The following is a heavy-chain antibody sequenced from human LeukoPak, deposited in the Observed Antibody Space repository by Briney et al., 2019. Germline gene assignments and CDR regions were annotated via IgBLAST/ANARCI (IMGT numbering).Heavy chain of an antibody. D-gene: IGHD3/OR15-3a*01. CDR1: GVSISSDDYF. CDR2: IYHRGST. Sequence: SETLSLTCAVSGVSISSDDYFWSWIRQPPGKGLEWIGYIYHRGSTSYNPSLKSRVTISLDKSRNQFSLNLSSVTAADTAVYYCARDRTDSLFDIWGQGTMVTVSS. J-gene: IGHJ3*02. V-gene: IGHV4-30-2*01. CDR3: ARDRTDSLFDI.